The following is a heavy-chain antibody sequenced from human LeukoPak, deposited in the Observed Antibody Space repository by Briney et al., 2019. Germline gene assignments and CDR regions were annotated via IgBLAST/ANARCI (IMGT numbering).Heavy chain of an antibody. V-gene: IGHV3-30*04. CDR1: GFTSSMYA. CDR2: ISYDGSNK. D-gene: IGHD3-10*01. Sequence: PGRSLRLSCAASGFTSSMYAMYWVRQAPGKGLEWVAVISYDGSNKYYGDSVKGRFTISRDNSKNTLYLQMNSLRAEDTALYYCARDRDYYYGSGSYYLGPSDYWGQGTLVTVSS. CDR3: ARDRDYYYGSGSYYLGPSDY. J-gene: IGHJ4*02.